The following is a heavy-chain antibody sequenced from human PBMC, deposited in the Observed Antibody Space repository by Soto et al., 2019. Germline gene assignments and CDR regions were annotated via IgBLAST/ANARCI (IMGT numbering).Heavy chain of an antibody. V-gene: IGHV3-30-3*01. D-gene: IGHD6-6*01. CDR3: AIDSSSSFDY. CDR1: GFTFSSYA. J-gene: IGHJ4*02. Sequence: RLSCAASGFTFSSYAMHWVRQAPGKGLEWVAVISYDGSNKYYADSVKGRFTISRDNSKNTLYLQMNSLRAEDTAVYYCAIDSSSSFDYWGQGTLVTVSS. CDR2: ISYDGSNK.